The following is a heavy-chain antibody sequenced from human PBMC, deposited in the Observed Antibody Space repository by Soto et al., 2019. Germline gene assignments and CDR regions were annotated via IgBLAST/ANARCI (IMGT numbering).Heavy chain of an antibody. Sequence: SETLSLTCTVSGGSVSSGSYYWSWIRQPPGKGLEWIGYIYYSGSTNYNPSLKSRVTISVDTSKNQFSLKLSSVTAADTAVYYCARGYSSGWFNYNYYGMDVWGQGTTVTVSS. CDR2: IYYSGST. V-gene: IGHV4-61*01. D-gene: IGHD6-19*01. CDR1: GGSVSSGSYY. J-gene: IGHJ6*02. CDR3: ARGYSSGWFNYNYYGMDV.